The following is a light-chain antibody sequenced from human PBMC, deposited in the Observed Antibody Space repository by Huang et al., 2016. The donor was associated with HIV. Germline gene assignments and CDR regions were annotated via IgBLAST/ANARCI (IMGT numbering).Light chain of an antibody. J-gene: IGKJ1*01. Sequence: EIVMTQTPVSLSVTPGQSASIYCKSSQSLLYSDGRTNVCWYLQRAGQPSQLLIYEVSKRCSGVTVKFNGGGSWTDFTLKISRVEAEDVCLYYCMQSKQLPRTFDQGTKVDIK. CDR1: QSLLYSDGRTN. V-gene: IGKV2D-29*01. CDR2: EVS. CDR3: MQSKQLPRT.